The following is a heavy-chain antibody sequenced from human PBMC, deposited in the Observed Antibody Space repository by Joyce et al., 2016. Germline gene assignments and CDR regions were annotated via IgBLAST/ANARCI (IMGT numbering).Heavy chain of an antibody. V-gene: IGHV4-4*02. Sequence: QVQLQESGPGLVKPSGTLSLTCAVSSGSISGTSWWSWVRQSPGEGLEWIGEIYHSGSTNYNPSLKSRVTISVDKSKNQFSLKLSSVTAADTAGYYCAENGYYAIDHWGQGTLVTVSS. J-gene: IGHJ4*02. CDR2: IYHSGST. CDR3: AENGYYAIDH. CDR1: SGSISGTSW. D-gene: IGHD3-22*01.